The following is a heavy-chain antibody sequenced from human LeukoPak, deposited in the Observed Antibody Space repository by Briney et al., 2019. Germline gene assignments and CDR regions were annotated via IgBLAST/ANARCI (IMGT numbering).Heavy chain of an antibody. J-gene: IGHJ3*02. CDR2: INHSGST. D-gene: IGHD5-12*01. V-gene: IGHV4-34*01. CDR3: ARDDIVATSDAFDI. Sequence: PSETLSLTCAVYGGSFSGYYWSWIRQPPGKGLEWIGEINHSGSTNYNPSLKSRVTISVDTSKNQFSLKLSSVTAADTAVYYCARDDIVATSDAFDIWGQGKMVTVSS. CDR1: GGSFSGYY.